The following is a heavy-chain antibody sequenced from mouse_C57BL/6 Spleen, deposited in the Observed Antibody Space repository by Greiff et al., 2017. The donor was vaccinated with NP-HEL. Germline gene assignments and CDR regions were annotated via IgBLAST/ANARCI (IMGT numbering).Heavy chain of an antibody. CDR3: ARRGRIYYYGSRYFDY. D-gene: IGHD1-1*01. CDR2: ISYDGSN. J-gene: IGHJ2*01. Sequence: EVKLQESGPGLVKPSQSLSLTCSATGYPITSGYYWNWIRQFPGNKLEWMGYISYDGSNNYNPSLKNRISITRDTSKNQFFLKLNSVTTEDTATYYCARRGRIYYYGSRYFDYWGQGTTLTVSS. CDR1: GYPITSGYY. V-gene: IGHV3-6*01.